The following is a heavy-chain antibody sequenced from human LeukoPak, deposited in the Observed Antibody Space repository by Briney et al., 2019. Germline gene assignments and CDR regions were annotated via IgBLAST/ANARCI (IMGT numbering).Heavy chain of an antibody. Sequence: GGSLRLSCAASGFTFSSYSMNWVRQAPGKGLEWVSYISSSSTTIRYADSVKGRFTISRDNAKNSLYLQMNSLEAEDTAVYYCARDFWSGYDYWGQGTLVTVSS. J-gene: IGHJ4*02. CDR3: ARDFWSGYDY. CDR1: GFTFSSYS. CDR2: ISSSSTTI. V-gene: IGHV3-48*01. D-gene: IGHD3-3*01.